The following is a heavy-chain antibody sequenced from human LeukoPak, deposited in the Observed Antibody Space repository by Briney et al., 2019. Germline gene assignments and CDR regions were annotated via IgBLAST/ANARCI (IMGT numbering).Heavy chain of an antibody. J-gene: IGHJ4*02. D-gene: IGHD5-18*01. CDR3: AKSPARIQLWLAFDY. V-gene: IGHV3-30*04. Sequence: GGSLRLSCAASGFTFSSSTMHWVRQAPGKGLEWVAVISYDGSNKYYADSVKGRFTISRDNSKNTLYLQMNSLRAEDTAVYYCAKSPARIQLWLAFDYWGQGTLVTVSS. CDR2: ISYDGSNK. CDR1: GFTFSSST.